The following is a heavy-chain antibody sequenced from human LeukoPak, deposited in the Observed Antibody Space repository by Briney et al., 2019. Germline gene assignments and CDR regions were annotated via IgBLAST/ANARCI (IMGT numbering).Heavy chain of an antibody. CDR3: ARVDSSGWTIFDY. D-gene: IGHD6-19*01. CDR2: LSSSSSYT. Sequence: GGSLRLSCAASGFTFSDYYMSWIRQAPGKGLECVSYLSSSSSYTNYADSVKGRFTISRDNAKNSLYLQMNSLRAEDTAVYYCARVDSSGWTIFDYWGQGTLVTVSS. V-gene: IGHV3-11*05. CDR1: GFTFSDYY. J-gene: IGHJ4*02.